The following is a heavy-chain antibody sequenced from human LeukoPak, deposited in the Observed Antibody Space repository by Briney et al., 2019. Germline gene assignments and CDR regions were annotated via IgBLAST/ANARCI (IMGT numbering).Heavy chain of an antibody. CDR3: AKYREWLRFYYFDY. CDR2: ISGSGGST. Sequence: GGSLRLSCAASGFTCSSYAMSWVRQAPGKGLEWVSAISGSGGSTYYADSVKGRFTISRDNSKNTLYLQMNSLRAEDTAVYYCAKYREWLRFYYFDYWGQGTLVTVSS. V-gene: IGHV3-23*01. J-gene: IGHJ4*02. D-gene: IGHD5-12*01. CDR1: GFTCSSYA.